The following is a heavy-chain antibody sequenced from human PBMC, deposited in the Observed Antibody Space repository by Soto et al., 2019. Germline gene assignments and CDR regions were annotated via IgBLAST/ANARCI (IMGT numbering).Heavy chain of an antibody. CDR2: ISYDGSNK. D-gene: IGHD1-26*01. V-gene: IGHV3-30*18. CDR3: AKGWVSFDY. J-gene: IGHJ4*02. CDR1: GFTSSSYG. Sequence: GGSLRLSCAASGFTSSSYGMHWVRQAPGKGLEWVAVISYDGSNKYYADSVKGRFTISRDSSKNTLYLQMNSLRAEDTAVYYCAKGWVSFDYWGQGTLVTVSS.